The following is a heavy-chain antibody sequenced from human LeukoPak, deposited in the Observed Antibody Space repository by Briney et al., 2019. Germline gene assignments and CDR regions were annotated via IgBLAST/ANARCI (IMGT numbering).Heavy chain of an antibody. D-gene: IGHD5-18*01. Sequence: GESLRLSCAASGFTFSSYAMSWVRQAPGKGLXXXSAISGSGGSTYYADSVKGRFTISRDNSKSTLYLQMNSLRAEDTAVYYCAKSTAMGDFDYWGQGTLVTVSS. CDR1: GFTFSSYA. CDR3: AKSTAMGDFDY. CDR2: ISGSGGST. J-gene: IGHJ4*02. V-gene: IGHV3-23*01.